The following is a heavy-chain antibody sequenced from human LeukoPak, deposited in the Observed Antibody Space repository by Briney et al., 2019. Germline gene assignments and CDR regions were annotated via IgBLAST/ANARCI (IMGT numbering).Heavy chain of an antibody. Sequence: GGSLRLSCTASGFTFGDHAMSWVRQAPGKGLEWVGFIRSKTYGGTTEYAASVKGRFTISRDDSKSIAYLQMNSLKTEDTAVYYCTRGPTQQWLYYGMDVWGQGTTVTVSS. CDR2: IRSKTYGGTT. CDR3: TRGPTQQWLYYGMDV. D-gene: IGHD5-18*01. CDR1: GFTFGDHA. J-gene: IGHJ6*02. V-gene: IGHV3-49*04.